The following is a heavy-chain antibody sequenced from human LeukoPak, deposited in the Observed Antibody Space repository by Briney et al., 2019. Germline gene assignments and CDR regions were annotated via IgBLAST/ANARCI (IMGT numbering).Heavy chain of an antibody. V-gene: IGHV3-23*01. CDR3: AKGSGGVRYCSTVSCLPDDS. CDR1: GFTFSHYA. CDR2: ISGIEDNT. J-gene: IGHJ4*02. D-gene: IGHD2-2*01. Sequence: PGGSLRLSCVATGFTFSHYAMTWVRQAPGKGLEWVSAISGIEDNTYYADAVKGRFTISRDNSYNTLYLHMNSLRAEDTAVYYCAKGSGGVRYCSTVSCLPDDSWGQGTLVTVSS.